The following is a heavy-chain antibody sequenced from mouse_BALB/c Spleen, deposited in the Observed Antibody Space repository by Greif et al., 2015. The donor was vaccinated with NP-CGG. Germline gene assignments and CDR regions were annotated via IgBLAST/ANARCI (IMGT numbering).Heavy chain of an antibody. CDR1: GFTFSDYY. D-gene: IGHD2-3*01. CDR3: ARDDGYYGGY. CDR2: ISDGGSYT. Sequence: EVQLVESGGGLVKPGGSLKLSCAASGFTFSDYYMYWVRQTPEKRLEWVATISDGGSYTYYPDSVKGRFTISRDNAKNNLYLQMSSLKSEDTAMYYRARDDGYYGGYWGQGTTLTVSS. V-gene: IGHV5-4*02. J-gene: IGHJ2*01.